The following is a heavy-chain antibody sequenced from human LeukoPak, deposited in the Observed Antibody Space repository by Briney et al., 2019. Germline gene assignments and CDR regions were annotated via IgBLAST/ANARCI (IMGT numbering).Heavy chain of an antibody. CDR2: ISGSGGST. CDR3: ARDYFTLAAAGSNWFDP. V-gene: IGHV3-23*01. D-gene: IGHD6-13*01. Sequence: GGSLRLSCAASGFTFSSYAMSWVRQAPGKGLEWVSAISGSGGSTYYADSVKGRFTISRDNSKNTLYLQMNSLRAEDTAVYYCARDYFTLAAAGSNWFDPWGQGTLVTVSS. J-gene: IGHJ5*02. CDR1: GFTFSSYA.